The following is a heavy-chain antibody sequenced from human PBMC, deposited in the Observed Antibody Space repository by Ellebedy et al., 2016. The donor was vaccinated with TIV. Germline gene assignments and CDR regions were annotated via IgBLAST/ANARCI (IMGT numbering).Heavy chain of an antibody. CDR1: GFTFSRSG. D-gene: IGHD2-8*02. CDR2: IWLDGSKE. J-gene: IGHJ4*02. Sequence: PGGSLRLSCAASGFTFSRSGMHWVRQAPGKGLEWVAIIWLDGSKEYYADSVKGRFTISRDNSKNTLYMQMNSLRAEDTAVYYCARDKNTGYIGYWGQGALVTVSS. V-gene: IGHV3-33*01. CDR3: ARDKNTGYIGY.